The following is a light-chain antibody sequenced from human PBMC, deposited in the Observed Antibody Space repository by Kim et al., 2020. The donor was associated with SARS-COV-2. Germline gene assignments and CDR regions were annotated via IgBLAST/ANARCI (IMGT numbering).Light chain of an antibody. CDR1: NNDVGSYTL. V-gene: IGLV2-23*02. Sequence: QSALTQPASVSGSPGQSITISCTGSNNDVGSYTLVSWYQQYPGKAPKLMIYEVTKRPSGVSNRFSGSKSGNTASPTISGLQAEDEADYYCCSYVGNDIYVYGTGTKVTVL. CDR2: EVT. J-gene: IGLJ1*01. CDR3: CSYVGNDIYV.